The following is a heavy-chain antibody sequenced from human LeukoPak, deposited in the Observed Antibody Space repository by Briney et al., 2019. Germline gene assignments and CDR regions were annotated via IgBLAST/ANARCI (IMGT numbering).Heavy chain of an antibody. V-gene: IGHV3-23*01. CDR2: ISGSGGST. CDR3: AKTFRVTIFGGDFDY. Sequence: PGGSLRLSCAASGFTFSSYAMSWVRQAPGKGLEWVSAISGSGGSTYYADSVKGRFTISRDNSKNTLNLQMNSLRAEDTAVYYCAKTFRVTIFGGDFDYWGQGTLVTVSS. D-gene: IGHD3-3*01. J-gene: IGHJ4*02. CDR1: GFTFSSYA.